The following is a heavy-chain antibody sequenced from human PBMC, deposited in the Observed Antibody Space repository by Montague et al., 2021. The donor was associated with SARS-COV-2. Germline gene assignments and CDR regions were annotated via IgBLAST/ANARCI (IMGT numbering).Heavy chain of an antibody. D-gene: IGHD2/OR15-2a*01. Sequence: SETLSLTCTVSSGSLSNYYWSWIRQSPDKGLEWIGYMYETGNMNYNPSLRSRVSISADTSKTQFSLRLTSVTAADSARYYCARNMAYWGQGTLVTVSS. J-gene: IGHJ4*02. CDR1: SGSLSNYY. V-gene: IGHV4-4*09. CDR3: ARNMAY. CDR2: MYETGNM.